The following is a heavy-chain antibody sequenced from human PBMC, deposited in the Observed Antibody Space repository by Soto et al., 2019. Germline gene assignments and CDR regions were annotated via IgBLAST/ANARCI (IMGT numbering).Heavy chain of an antibody. CDR3: ARSWIRGPYDSLFDY. D-gene: IGHD3-10*01. V-gene: IGHV1-69*01. CDR1: GGTFSSYA. Sequence: QVQLVQSGAEVKKPGSSVKVSCKASGGTFSSYAISWVRQAPGQGLEWMGGIIPIFGTTNYAQKFQGRVTITADESTSTAYMELSSLRSEDTAVYYCARSWIRGPYDSLFDYWGQGTLVTVSS. J-gene: IGHJ4*02. CDR2: IIPIFGTT.